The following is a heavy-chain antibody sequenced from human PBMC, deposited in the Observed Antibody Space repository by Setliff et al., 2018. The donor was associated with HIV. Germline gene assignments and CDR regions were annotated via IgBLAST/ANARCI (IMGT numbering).Heavy chain of an antibody. CDR2: MSDTGGTA. J-gene: IGHJ6*03. CDR1: GFTFSSSA. D-gene: IGHD2-2*01. V-gene: IGHV3-23*01. CDR3: ATQPPAALSYYYYYMDV. Sequence: PGGSLRLSCAASGFTFSSSAMSWVRQAPEKGLEWVSAMSDTGGTAYYADSVKGRFTISRANSKNTLYLQKNSLRAEDTAVYYCATQPPAALSYYYYYMDVWGKGTTVTVSS.